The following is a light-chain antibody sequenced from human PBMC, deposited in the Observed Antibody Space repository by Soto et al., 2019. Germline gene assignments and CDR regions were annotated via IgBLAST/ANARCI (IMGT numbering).Light chain of an antibody. V-gene: IGKV3-15*01. Sequence: EIVMTQSPGTLSVSPGERATLSCRASQSVSTNLAWYQQKPGQAPRLLIYRASTRATGIPARFGGSGSGTEFTLTISSLQSEDVAVYFCQQYHNWPPWTFGQGTKVEVK. CDR1: QSVSTN. J-gene: IGKJ1*01. CDR3: QQYHNWPPWT. CDR2: RAS.